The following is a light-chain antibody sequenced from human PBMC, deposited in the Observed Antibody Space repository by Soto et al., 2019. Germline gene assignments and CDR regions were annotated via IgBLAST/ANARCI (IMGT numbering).Light chain of an antibody. CDR2: CDD. CDR1: NIRSKS. V-gene: IGLV3-21*04. Sequence: SYELTQPPSVSVAPGKTASITCGGNNIRSKSVHWYQQKPGQAPVAVIYCDDDRPSGIPERFSGSNSGNTATLTISRVEAGDEADYYCQVWDSRSVVFGGGTKLTVL. CDR3: QVWDSRSVV. J-gene: IGLJ2*01.